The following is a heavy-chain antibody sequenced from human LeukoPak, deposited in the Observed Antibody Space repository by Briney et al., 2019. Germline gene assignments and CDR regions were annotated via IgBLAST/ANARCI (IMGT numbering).Heavy chain of an antibody. CDR1: GYTLTELS. CDR2: FDPEDGET. CDR3: ATVGGDYESNWFDP. D-gene: IGHD4-17*01. V-gene: IGHV1-24*01. J-gene: IGHJ5*02. Sequence: ASVKVSCKVTGYTLTELSMHWVRQAPGKGLEWMGGFDPEDGETIYAQKFQGRVTMTEDTSTDTVYMELSSLRSEDTAVYYCATVGGDYESNWFDPWGQGTLVTVSS.